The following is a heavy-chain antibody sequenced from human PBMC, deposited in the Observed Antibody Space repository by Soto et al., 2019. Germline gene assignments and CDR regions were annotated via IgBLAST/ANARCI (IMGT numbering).Heavy chain of an antibody. CDR3: ARTYYYGSGSSDY. CDR1: GVSVSSYH. D-gene: IGHD3-10*01. CDR2: IYYSGST. V-gene: IGHV4-30-4*01. Sequence: SETLSLTCTVSGVSVSSYHWSWIRQPPGKGLEWIGYIYYSGSTSYNPSLKSRVTISVDTSKNQFSLKLSSVTAADTAVYYCARTYYYGSGSSDYWGQGTLVTVSS. J-gene: IGHJ4*02.